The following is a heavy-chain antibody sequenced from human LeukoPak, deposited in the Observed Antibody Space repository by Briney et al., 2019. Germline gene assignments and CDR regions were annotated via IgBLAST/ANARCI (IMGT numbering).Heavy chain of an antibody. Sequence: PSETLSLTCTVSGGSISSSSYYWGWIRQPPGKGLEWIGSIYYSGSTYYNPSLKSRVTISVDTSKNQFSLKLSSVTAADTAVYYCARERDSGYDSAFDYWGQGTLVTVSS. J-gene: IGHJ4*02. CDR3: ARERDSGYDSAFDY. CDR2: IYYSGST. V-gene: IGHV4-39*07. D-gene: IGHD5-12*01. CDR1: GGSISSSSYY.